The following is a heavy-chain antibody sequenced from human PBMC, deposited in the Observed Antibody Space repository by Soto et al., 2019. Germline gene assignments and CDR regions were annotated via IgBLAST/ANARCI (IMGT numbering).Heavy chain of an antibody. D-gene: IGHD2-15*01. J-gene: IGHJ5*02. Sequence: EVQLVESGGGLVKPGGSLRLSCAASGFTFSSYSMNWVRQAPGKGLEWVSFISSSSRYIYYADSVKGRFTLSRDNAKNSLDLQMNSRRAEDTAVYYCAREKDRGWFDPWGQGTLVTVSS. V-gene: IGHV3-21*02. CDR3: AREKDRGWFDP. CDR1: GFTFSSYS. CDR2: ISSSSRYI.